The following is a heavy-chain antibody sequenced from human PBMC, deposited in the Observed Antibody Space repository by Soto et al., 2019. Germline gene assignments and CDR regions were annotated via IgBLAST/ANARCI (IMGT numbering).Heavy chain of an antibody. CDR1: GFTFSSYS. J-gene: IGHJ4*02. CDR2: ISSSSSTI. Sequence: VQLVESGGGLVQPGGSLRLSCAASGFTFSSYSMNWVRQAPGKGLEWVSYISSSSSTIYYADSVKGRFTISRDNAKNSLYLQMNSLRAEDTAVYYCARDQRDYIVVVVAANDYWGQGTLVTVSS. D-gene: IGHD2-15*01. CDR3: ARDQRDYIVVVVAANDY. V-gene: IGHV3-48*01.